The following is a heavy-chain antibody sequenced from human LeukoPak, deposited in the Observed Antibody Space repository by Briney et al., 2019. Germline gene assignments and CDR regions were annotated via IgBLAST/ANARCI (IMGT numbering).Heavy chain of an antibody. Sequence: SETLSLTCTVSGGSISSYYWSWIRQPPGKGLEWIGYIYYSGSTNYNPSPKSRVTISVDTSKNQFSLKLSSVTAADTAVYYCARCGNSWFDPWGQGTLVTVSS. D-gene: IGHD2/OR15-2a*01. CDR2: IYYSGST. V-gene: IGHV4-59*01. CDR1: GGSISSYY. CDR3: ARCGNSWFDP. J-gene: IGHJ5*02.